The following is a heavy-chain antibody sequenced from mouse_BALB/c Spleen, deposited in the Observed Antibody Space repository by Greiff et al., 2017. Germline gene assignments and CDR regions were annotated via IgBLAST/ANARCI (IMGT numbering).Heavy chain of an antibody. CDR1: GYSITSDYA. CDR3: ARLGDYDVAWFAY. CDR2: ISYSGST. D-gene: IGHD2-4*01. V-gene: IGHV3-2*02. J-gene: IGHJ3*01. Sequence: EVKLVESGPGLVKPSQSLSLTCTVTGYSITSDYAWNWIRQFPGNKLEWMGYISYSGSTSYNPSLKSRISITRDTSKNQFFLQLNSVTTEDTATYYCARLGDYDVAWFAYWGQGTLVTVSA.